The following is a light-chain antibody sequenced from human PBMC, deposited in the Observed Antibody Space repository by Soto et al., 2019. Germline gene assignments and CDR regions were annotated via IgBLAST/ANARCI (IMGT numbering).Light chain of an antibody. CDR2: AAS. J-gene: IGKJ1*01. CDR3: QQSYSTPVT. V-gene: IGKV1-39*01. Sequence: IQMTQSPSSLSASVGDRVTITCRASQSIRTYLNWYQQKPGKPPKFLIYAASFLQSGVPSRFSGSGSGTDFTLTISSLQPEDFATYYCQQSYSTPVTLGQGTKVDIK. CDR1: QSIRTY.